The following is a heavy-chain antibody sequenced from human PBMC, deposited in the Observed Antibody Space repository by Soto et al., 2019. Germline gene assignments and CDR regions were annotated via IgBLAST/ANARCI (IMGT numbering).Heavy chain of an antibody. Sequence: PSETLSLTCTVSGGSISSLYWNWIRQPPGKGLEWIGYIFYSGSTTYNPSLKSRVTISVDTSKNQFSLKLSSVTAADTAVYYCARLGHVYYYDSSGYREYFQHWGQGTLVTVS. CDR1: GGSISSLY. CDR2: IFYSGST. D-gene: IGHD3-22*01. J-gene: IGHJ1*01. CDR3: ARLGHVYYYDSSGYREYFQH. V-gene: IGHV4-59*01.